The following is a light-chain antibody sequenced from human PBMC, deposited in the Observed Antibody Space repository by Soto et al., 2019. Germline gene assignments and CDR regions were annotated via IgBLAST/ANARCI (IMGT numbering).Light chain of an antibody. CDR3: GSWDNILWAYV. Sequence: QSVLTQPPSVSATPGQKVTISCSGSGSNLGRNYVSWYQQLPGTAPKLLIYDNVYRFSGIPDRFSASKSGTSATLGITGLQTVDEGDYYCGSWDNILWAYVFGTGTKVTVL. CDR2: DNV. CDR1: GSNLGRNY. V-gene: IGLV1-51*01. J-gene: IGLJ1*01.